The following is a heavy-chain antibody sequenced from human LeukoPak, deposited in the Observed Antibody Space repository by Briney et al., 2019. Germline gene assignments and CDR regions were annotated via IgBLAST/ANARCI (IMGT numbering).Heavy chain of an antibody. CDR1: GGSFSGYY. D-gene: IGHD3-3*02. CDR2: INHSGST. CDR3: ARGISYYYYYMDV. V-gene: IGHV4-34*01. J-gene: IGHJ6*03. Sequence: SETLSLTCAVYGGSFSGYYWSWIRQPPGKGLEWIGEINHSGSTNYNPSLKSRVTISVDTSKNQFSLKLSSVTAADTAVYYCARGISYYYYYMDVWGKGTTVTVSS.